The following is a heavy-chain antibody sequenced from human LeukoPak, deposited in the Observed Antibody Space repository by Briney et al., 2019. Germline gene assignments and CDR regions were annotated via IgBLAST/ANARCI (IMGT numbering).Heavy chain of an antibody. CDR2: ISGSGTST. D-gene: IGHD3-9*01. J-gene: IGHJ4*02. CDR3: ANSELRLSDWLFAY. CDR1: GFTFSSYA. Sequence: GSLRLSCAASGFTFSSYAMSWVRQAPGKGLEWVSAISGSGTSTYYADSVKGRFTISRDNSKNTLYLQMNSLRAEDTAVYYCANSELRLSDWLFAYWGQGTLVTVSS. V-gene: IGHV3-23*01.